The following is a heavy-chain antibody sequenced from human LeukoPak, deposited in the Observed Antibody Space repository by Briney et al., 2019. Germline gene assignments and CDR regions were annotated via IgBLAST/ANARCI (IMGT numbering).Heavy chain of an antibody. D-gene: IGHD1-14*01. V-gene: IGHV4-59*08. CDR3: ARRRYNFDY. Sequence: SETLSLTCTVSGGSISSYYWSWIRQPPGKGLECIGYIYNSGSTNYNPSLKSRVSISVDTSKNQFSLKLSSVTAADTAVYYCARRRYNFDYWGQGTLVTVSS. CDR2: IYNSGST. J-gene: IGHJ4*02. CDR1: GGSISSYY.